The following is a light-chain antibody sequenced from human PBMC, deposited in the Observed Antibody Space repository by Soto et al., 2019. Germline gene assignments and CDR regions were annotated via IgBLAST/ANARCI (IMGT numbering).Light chain of an antibody. Sequence: EIVMTQSPGTLSFSRGETATLSCRARQSVSSNYVAWFHQKPGQAPRLIIYDASSRATGIPARFSGSGCGTDFILTISSIEPEDFAVYYCQQLTDWPPQWTFGQGTKMDIK. CDR1: QSVSSN. V-gene: IGKV3D-20*02. CDR2: DAS. CDR3: QQLTDWPPQWT. J-gene: IGKJ1*01.